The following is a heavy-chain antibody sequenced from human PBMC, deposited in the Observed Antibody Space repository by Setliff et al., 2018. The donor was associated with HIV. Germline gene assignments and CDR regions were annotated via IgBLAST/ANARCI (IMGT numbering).Heavy chain of an antibody. CDR2: INPSSGGT. Sequence: WASVKVSCKASGYTFTGYYIHWVRRAPGQGLEWMGRINPSSGGTNYAPKFQGRVTMTRDKSISTAYMELSRLRSDDTAVYYCATWGGSPDGYFYYYMDVWGKGTTVTVSS. CDR1: GYTFTGYY. CDR3: ATWGGSPDGYFYYYMDV. J-gene: IGHJ6*03. V-gene: IGHV1-2*06. D-gene: IGHD1-26*01.